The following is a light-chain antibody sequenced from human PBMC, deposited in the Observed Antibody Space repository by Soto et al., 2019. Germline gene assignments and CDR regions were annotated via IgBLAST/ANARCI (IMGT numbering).Light chain of an antibody. V-gene: IGKV3-20*01. J-gene: IGKJ2*01. CDR3: HQFGSSPPAFT. CDR1: QSVSTRY. CDR2: GAS. Sequence: ESMLTQSPGTLSLSPGERATLSCRASQSVSTRYLAWYQQKPGQAPRLLIYGASIRATGIPDRFSGSGSGTDFTLTISRLEPEDFAGYYCHQFGSSPPAFTFGLGTKLEI.